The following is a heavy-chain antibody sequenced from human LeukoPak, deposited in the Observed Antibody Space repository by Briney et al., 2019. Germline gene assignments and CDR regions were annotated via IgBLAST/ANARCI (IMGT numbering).Heavy chain of an antibody. CDR2: INPNSGGS. CDR3: ARGRAREYSDNWFDP. V-gene: IGHV1-2*02. J-gene: IGHJ5*02. Sequence: ASVEDSCKASGYTFTGYYMHWVRPAPGQGLEWMGWINPNSGGSIYPQKFQGRVTMTRDTSISTAYMELSRLRSDDTALYFCARGRAREYSDNWFDPWGQGTLVTVSS. D-gene: IGHD2-15*01. CDR1: GYTFTGYY.